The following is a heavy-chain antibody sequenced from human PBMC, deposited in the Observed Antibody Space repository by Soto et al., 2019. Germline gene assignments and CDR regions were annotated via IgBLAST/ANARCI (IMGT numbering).Heavy chain of an antibody. CDR1: GYTFTGYY. V-gene: IGHV1-2*04. D-gene: IGHD6-13*01. CDR3: AKTIAAAGSYGMDV. J-gene: IGHJ6*02. CDR2: INPNSGGT. Sequence: ASVKVSCKASGYTFTGYYMHWVRQAPGQGLELIGWINPNSGGTNYAQKLQGWVTMTSDTSISTAYMELSRLRSDDTAVYYCAKTIAAAGSYGMDVWGQGTTVTVSS.